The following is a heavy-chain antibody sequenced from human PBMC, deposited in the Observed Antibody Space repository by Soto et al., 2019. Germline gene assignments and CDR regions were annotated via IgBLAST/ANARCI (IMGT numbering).Heavy chain of an antibody. CDR2: IYTSGSP. CDR3: AGDTAMVGFLDY. D-gene: IGHD5-18*01. V-gene: IGHV4-4*07. CDR1: GGSISNYY. Sequence: PSETLSLTCTVSGGSISNYYWSWIRQPAGKGLEWIGRIYTSGSPSYNPSLKSRVTMSVDTSKNQFSLKLSSVTAADTALYYCAGDTAMVGFLDYWGQGALVTVSS. J-gene: IGHJ4*02.